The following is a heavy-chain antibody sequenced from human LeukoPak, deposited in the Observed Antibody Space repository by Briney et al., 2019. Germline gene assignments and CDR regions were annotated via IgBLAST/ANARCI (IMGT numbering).Heavy chain of an antibody. CDR1: GGSFSGYY. CDR3: ARGLYYNSSGRYGMDV. J-gene: IGHJ6*01. CDR2: INQSGSS. D-gene: IGHD3-10*01. Sequence: SETLSLTCAVYGGSFSGYYWSWIRQPPGKGLEWIGEINQSGSSTYNPSLKSRVTISIDTSKNQFSLKLSSVTAADTAVYYCARGLYYNSSGRYGMDVWGQGTTVTVSS. V-gene: IGHV4-34*01.